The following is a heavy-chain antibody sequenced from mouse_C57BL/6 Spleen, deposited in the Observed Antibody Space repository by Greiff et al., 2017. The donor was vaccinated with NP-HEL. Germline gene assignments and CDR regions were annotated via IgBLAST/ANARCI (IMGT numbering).Heavy chain of an antibody. D-gene: IGHD3-2*02. CDR2: IYPGDGDT. V-gene: IGHV1-80*01. J-gene: IGHJ4*01. CDR1: GYAFSSYW. Sequence: VQLQESGAELVKPGASVKMSCKASGYAFSSYWMNWVKQRPGKGLEWIGQIYPGDGDTNYNGKFKGKATLTADKSSSTSEDSAVYFCARQLRLYYYAMDYWGQGTSVTVSS. CDR3: AMDY.